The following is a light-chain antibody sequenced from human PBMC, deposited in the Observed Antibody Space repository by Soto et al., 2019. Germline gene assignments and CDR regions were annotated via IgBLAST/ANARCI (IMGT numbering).Light chain of an antibody. V-gene: IGKV3-15*01. J-gene: IGKJ2*01. Sequence: EIVMTQSPATLSVSPGERATLSCRASQSVSSNLAWYQQKPGQAPRLLIYGASTRATGIPARFSGSGSGTEFTLTISSLQSEDFAVYYCQQYNNWPYTFGQGPKVDI. CDR3: QQYNNWPYT. CDR1: QSVSSN. CDR2: GAS.